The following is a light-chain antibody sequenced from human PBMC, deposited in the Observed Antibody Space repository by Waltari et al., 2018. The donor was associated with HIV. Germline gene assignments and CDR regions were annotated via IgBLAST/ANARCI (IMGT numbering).Light chain of an antibody. Sequence: IVLTQSPGTLSLSPGERAPLSCRASQSVSSSYLAWYQQKPGQAPRLLIYGASSRATGIPDRFSGSGSGTDFTLTISRLEPEDFAVYYCQQYGSSPRTFGQGTRLEIK. CDR1: QSVSSSY. J-gene: IGKJ5*01. V-gene: IGKV3-20*01. CDR3: QQYGSSPRT. CDR2: GAS.